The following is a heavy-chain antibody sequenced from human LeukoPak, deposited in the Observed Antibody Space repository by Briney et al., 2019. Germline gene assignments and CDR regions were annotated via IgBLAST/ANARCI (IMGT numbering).Heavy chain of an antibody. J-gene: IGHJ4*02. CDR2: INPNSGGT. CDR3: ARDIAVFGVVIEGTSDY. Sequence: ASVKVSCKASGGTFSSYAISWVRQAPGQGLEWMGWINPNSGGTNYAQKFQGRVTMTRDTSISTAYMELSRLRSDDTAVYYCARDIAVFGVVIEGTSDYWGQGTLVTVSS. D-gene: IGHD3-3*01. CDR1: GGTFSSYA. V-gene: IGHV1-2*02.